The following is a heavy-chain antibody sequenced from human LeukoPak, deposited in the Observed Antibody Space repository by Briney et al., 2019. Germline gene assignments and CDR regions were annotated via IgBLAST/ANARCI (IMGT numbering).Heavy chain of an antibody. Sequence: GGSLRLSCAASGFTFSSYAMSWIRQTPGRGLEWVAYISGSGSSMYYADAVKGRFTISRDNARNSLYLYMSSLRADDTAVFYCARGKRRFDYWGQGTLVTVSS. CDR1: GFTFSSYA. CDR3: ARGKRRFDY. CDR2: ISGSGSSM. J-gene: IGHJ4*02. V-gene: IGHV3-11*01.